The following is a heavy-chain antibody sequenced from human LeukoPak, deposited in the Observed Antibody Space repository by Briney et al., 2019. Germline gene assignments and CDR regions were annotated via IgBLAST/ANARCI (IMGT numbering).Heavy chain of an antibody. D-gene: IGHD2-2*01. V-gene: IGHV3-23*01. CDR1: GFTFSSYA. CDR2: ISGSGGST. J-gene: IGHJ4*02. CDR3: AKPLGYCSSTSCHDWDFDY. Sequence: GGSLRLSCAASGFTFSSYAMSWVRQAPGKGLEWVSAISGSGGSTYYADSVKGRFTISRDNSKNTLYLQMNSLRAEDTAVYYCAKPLGYCSSTSCHDWDFDYWGQGTLVTVSS.